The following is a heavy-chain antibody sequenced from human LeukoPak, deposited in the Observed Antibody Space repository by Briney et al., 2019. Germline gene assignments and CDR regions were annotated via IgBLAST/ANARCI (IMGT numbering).Heavy chain of an antibody. D-gene: IGHD5/OR15-5a*01. CDR1: GYSISSGYY. CDR2: IYHSGST. Sequence: SETLSLTCTVSGYSISSGYYWGWIRQPPGKGLEWIGSIYHSGSTNYNPSLKSRVTMSVDTSKNQFSLKLSSVTAADTAVYYCARLVYGVLRAFWFDPWGQGTLVTVSS. V-gene: IGHV4-38-2*02. CDR3: ARLVYGVLRAFWFDP. J-gene: IGHJ5*02.